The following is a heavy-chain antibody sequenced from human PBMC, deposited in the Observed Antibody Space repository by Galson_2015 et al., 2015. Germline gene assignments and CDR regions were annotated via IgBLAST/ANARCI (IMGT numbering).Heavy chain of an antibody. CDR1: GGTFSSYA. CDR3: ARPYREYSSSPGGYYYGMDV. V-gene: IGHV1-69*10. Sequence: SVKVSCKASGGTFSSYAISWVRQAPGQGLEWMGGIIPIFGIANYAQKFQGRVTITADKSTSTAYMELSSLRSEDTAVYYCARPYREYSSSPGGYYYGMDVWGQGTTVTVSS. D-gene: IGHD6-6*01. CDR2: IIPIFGIA. J-gene: IGHJ6*02.